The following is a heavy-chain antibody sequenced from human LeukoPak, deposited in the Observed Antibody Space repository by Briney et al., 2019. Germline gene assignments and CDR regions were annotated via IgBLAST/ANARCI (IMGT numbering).Heavy chain of an antibody. J-gene: IGHJ4*02. V-gene: IGHV4-39*07. Sequence: PSETLSLTCTVSGGSISSSSYYWGWIRQPPGKGLEWIGSIYYSGSTYYNPSLKSRVTMSVDTSKNQFSLKLSSVTAADTAVYYCARVGSSGWYVDYWGQGTLVTVSS. CDR1: GGSISSSSYY. CDR2: IYYSGST. CDR3: ARVGSSGWYVDY. D-gene: IGHD6-19*01.